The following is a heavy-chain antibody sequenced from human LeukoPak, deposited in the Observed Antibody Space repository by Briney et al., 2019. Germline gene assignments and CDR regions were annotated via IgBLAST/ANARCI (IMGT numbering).Heavy chain of an antibody. CDR3: ARGFWTGVEY. Sequence: GGSLRLSCAASGFTFSAYWMQWVRQAPGEGLVWVSRIKSDGSDTSYADSVKGRFTISRDNAKNTLYLQMNSLRAEDTAVYYCARGFWTGVEYWGQGALVTVSS. J-gene: IGHJ4*02. D-gene: IGHD3/OR15-3a*01. CDR1: GFTFSAYW. V-gene: IGHV3-74*01. CDR2: IKSDGSDT.